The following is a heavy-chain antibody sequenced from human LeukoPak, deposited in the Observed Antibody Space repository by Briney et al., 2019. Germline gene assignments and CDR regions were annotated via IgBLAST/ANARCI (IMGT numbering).Heavy chain of an antibody. V-gene: IGHV4-34*01. CDR1: GGSFSDYY. CDR2: INHRGST. CDR3: ATYSTGFDI. D-gene: IGHD6-19*01. J-gene: IGHJ3*02. Sequence: SETLSLTCAVYGGSFSDYYWTWIRQPPGKGLEWIGEINHRGSTHYNPSLKSRVTISVDTSKEQFSLKLSSVTATDTAVYYCATYSTGFDIWGQGTVVTVSS.